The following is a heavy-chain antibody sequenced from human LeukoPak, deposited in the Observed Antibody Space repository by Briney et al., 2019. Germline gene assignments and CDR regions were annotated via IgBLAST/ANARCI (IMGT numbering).Heavy chain of an antibody. CDR2: INDSGST. CDR1: GGSVSGYY. CDR3: ARRIANRNWFDP. J-gene: IGHJ5*02. V-gene: IGHV4-34*01. D-gene: IGHD1/OR15-1a*01. Sequence: SETLSLTRAVYGGSVSGYYWSWIRQPPGKGLEWIGEINDSGSTNYNPSLRSRITMSVDTSKNQISLNLRSVTAADTAVYYCARRIANRNWFDPWGQGTLVTVSS.